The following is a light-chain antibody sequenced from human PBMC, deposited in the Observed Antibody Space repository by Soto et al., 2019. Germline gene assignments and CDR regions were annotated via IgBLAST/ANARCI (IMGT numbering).Light chain of an antibody. CDR2: AAS. CDR3: QQLNNYPLT. V-gene: IGKV1-9*01. J-gene: IGKJ4*01. Sequence: DIQLTQSPSFLSASLGDRVTITCRASQGIGSYLAWYQQKPGKAPRLLIYAASTLQSGVPSRFSGSGSDTAGTITISSLQPEDFATYYCQQLNNYPLTFGGGTKVDIK. CDR1: QGIGSY.